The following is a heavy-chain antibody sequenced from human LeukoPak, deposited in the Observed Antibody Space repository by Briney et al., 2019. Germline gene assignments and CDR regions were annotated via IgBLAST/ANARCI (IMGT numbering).Heavy chain of an antibody. D-gene: IGHD3-16*01. J-gene: IGHJ5*02. CDR1: GDSVSSNSAA. CDR3: ARGRGDGLLGPTYNWFDP. Sequence: SQTLSLTCAISGDSVSSNSAAWNWIRQSPSRGLEWLGRTYYRSKWYNDYAVSVKSRITINPDTSKNQFSLQLNSVTPEDTAVYYCARGRGDGLLGPTYNWFDPWGQGTLVTVSS. V-gene: IGHV6-1*01. CDR2: TYYRSKWYN.